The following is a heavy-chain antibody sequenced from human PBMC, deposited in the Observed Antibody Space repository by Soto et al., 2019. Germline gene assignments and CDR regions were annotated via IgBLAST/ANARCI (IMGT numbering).Heavy chain of an antibody. CDR2: INWDDDK. CDR1: GFSLSTRAMC. CDR3: AHTFDVWSGYYPGFDY. V-gene: IGHV2-70*12. D-gene: IGHD3-3*01. Sequence: SGPTLVNPTHPLTLTCTFSGFSLSTRAMCVSWIRQPPGKALEWLALINWDDDKYYNTSLKTRLTISKDTSKNQVVLTMTIMDPVDTATYYCAHTFDVWSGYYPGFDYWGPGILVTVSS. J-gene: IGHJ4*02.